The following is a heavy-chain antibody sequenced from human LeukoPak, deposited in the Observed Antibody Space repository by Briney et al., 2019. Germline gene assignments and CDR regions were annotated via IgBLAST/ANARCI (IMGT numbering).Heavy chain of an antibody. CDR3: ARDNGWSADF. CDR1: GFTFSRHW. V-gene: IGHV3-7*03. Sequence: SGGSLRLSCAASGFTFSRHWMYWVRQAPGKGLEWVANIKQDGSAKPYVDSVKGRFTISRDNAKNSLFLQMNSLRAGDTAVYYCARDNGWSADFWGQGTLVTVSS. J-gene: IGHJ4*02. CDR2: IKQDGSAK. D-gene: IGHD2-15*01.